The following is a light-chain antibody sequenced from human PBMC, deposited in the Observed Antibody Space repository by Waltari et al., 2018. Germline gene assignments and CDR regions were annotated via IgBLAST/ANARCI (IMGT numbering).Light chain of an antibody. CDR3: QVWDFSGDHLIVL. Sequence: SYVLTQPPSVSVAPGQTATIPCGQNNSGTKTVHWYQQKPGQDPVLVVFDNSDRPSGIPERFSGSNSGSTATLTISRVEAGDEADYYCQVWDFSGDHLIVLFGGGTKVTVL. V-gene: IGLV3-21*02. CDR1: NSGTKT. CDR2: DNS. J-gene: IGLJ2*01.